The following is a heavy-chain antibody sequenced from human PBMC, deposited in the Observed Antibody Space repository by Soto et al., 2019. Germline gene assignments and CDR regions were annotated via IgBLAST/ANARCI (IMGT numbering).Heavy chain of an antibody. CDR2: IYPGDSDT. D-gene: IGHD3-3*01. CDR1: GYSFTSYW. V-gene: IGHV5-51*01. J-gene: IGHJ6*02. Sequence: GESLKISCKGSGYSFTSYWIGWVRQMPGKGLEWMGIIYPGDSDTRYSPSFQGQVTISADKSISTAYLQWSSLKASDTAMYYCARLSRYDFWSGYPKPEYYYYGMDVWGQGTRVTVSS. CDR3: ARLSRYDFWSGYPKPEYYYYGMDV.